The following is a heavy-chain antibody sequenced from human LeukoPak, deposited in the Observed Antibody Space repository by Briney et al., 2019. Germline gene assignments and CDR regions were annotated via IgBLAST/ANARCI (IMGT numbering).Heavy chain of an antibody. CDR3: VREYCSGGSCSDAFDI. J-gene: IGHJ3*02. Sequence: GGSLRLSCVASGFTFNKYSMNWVRQAPGKGLQWLSYISGTSRTIYYADSVKGRFTISRDNAKNSLYLQMNSLRAEDTALYYCVREYCSGGSCSDAFDIWGQGTMVTVSS. CDR1: GFTFNKYS. V-gene: IGHV3-48*04. D-gene: IGHD2-15*01. CDR2: ISGTSRTI.